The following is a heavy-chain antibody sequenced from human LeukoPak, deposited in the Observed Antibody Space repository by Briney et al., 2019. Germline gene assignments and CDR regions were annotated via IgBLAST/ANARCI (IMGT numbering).Heavy chain of an antibody. CDR1: EFTFSSYW. CDR3: ARYCGGDCYGMDV. V-gene: IGHV3-7*01. Sequence: GGSLRLSCTASEFTFSSYWMSWVRQAPGKGLEWVANIKQDGSEKDYVDSVKGRFTVSRDNAKNSLYLQMNNLRAEDTAVYYCARYCGGDCYGMDVWGQGTTVTVSS. J-gene: IGHJ6*02. D-gene: IGHD2-21*01. CDR2: IKQDGSEK.